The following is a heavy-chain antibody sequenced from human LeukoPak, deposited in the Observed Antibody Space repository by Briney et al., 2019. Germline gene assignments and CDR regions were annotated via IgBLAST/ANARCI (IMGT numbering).Heavy chain of an antibody. CDR2: ISGGGSTT. D-gene: IGHD3-16*01. CDR3: AKGYVTTGYFDY. V-gene: IGHV3-23*01. Sequence: GGSLRLSCAASGFTLSSSAISWVRQAPGKGLEWVSAISGGGSTTYYADSVKGRFTISRDNSKNTLFLQMNSLRAEDTALYYCAKGYVTTGYFDYWGQGTLVTVSS. CDR1: GFTLSSSA. J-gene: IGHJ4*02.